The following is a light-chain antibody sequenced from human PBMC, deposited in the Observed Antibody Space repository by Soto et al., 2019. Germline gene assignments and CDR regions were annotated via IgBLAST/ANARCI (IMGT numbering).Light chain of an antibody. CDR3: QQNNNRPPYT. CDR2: GAS. CDR1: QSVSSN. J-gene: IGKJ2*01. V-gene: IGKV3-15*01. Sequence: EIVMTQSPATLSVSPGERATLSCRASQSVSSNLAWYQQKPGQAPRLLIYGASTRATGIPARFSGSGSGTEYTLIISSQQSDDVVVYYYQQNNNRPPYTFGQGTKLEIK.